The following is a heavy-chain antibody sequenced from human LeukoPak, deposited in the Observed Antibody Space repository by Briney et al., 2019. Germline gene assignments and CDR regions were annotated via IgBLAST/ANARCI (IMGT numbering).Heavy chain of an antibody. CDR2: IYYSGST. V-gene: IGHV4-39*01. CDR3: ARQEGLRFLEWLSLYMDV. Sequence: SETLSLTCTVSGGSISSSSYYWGWIRQPPGKGLEWIGSIYYSGSTYYNPSLKSRVTISVDTSKNQFSLELSSVTAADTAVYYCARQEGLRFLEWLSLYMDVWGKGTTVTVSS. D-gene: IGHD3-3*01. J-gene: IGHJ6*03. CDR1: GGSISSSSYY.